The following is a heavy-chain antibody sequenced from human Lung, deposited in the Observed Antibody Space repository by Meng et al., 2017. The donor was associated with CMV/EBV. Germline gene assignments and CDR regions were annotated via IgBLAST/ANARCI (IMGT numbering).Heavy chain of an antibody. D-gene: IGHD5-24*01. CDR3: ARGANGFNLGLFDS. CDR2: IYTTGTT. V-gene: IGHV4-61*02. Sequence: QVQLQESGPGLVKPSQTLSLTCTVSGGSVSGGTYSWSWIRQPAGKGLEWIGRIYTTGTTNYNPSLKSRVIISADTSKNQFSLRLTSVTAADTAVYYCARGANGFNLGLFDSWGPGNLVTVS. CDR1: GGSVSGGTYS. J-gene: IGHJ4*02.